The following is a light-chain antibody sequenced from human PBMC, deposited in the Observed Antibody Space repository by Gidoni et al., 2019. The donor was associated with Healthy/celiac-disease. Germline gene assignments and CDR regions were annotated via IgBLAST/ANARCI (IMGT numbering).Light chain of an antibody. CDR2: QDS. Sequence: SYELPQPPSVSVSPGQTASITCSGDKLGDKYACWYQQKPGQSPVLVIYQDSKRPSGIPGRFSGSNSGNTATLTISGTQAMDEADYCCQAWDSSTVVFGGGTKLTVL. CDR1: KLGDKY. CDR3: QAWDSSTVV. J-gene: IGLJ2*01. V-gene: IGLV3-1*01.